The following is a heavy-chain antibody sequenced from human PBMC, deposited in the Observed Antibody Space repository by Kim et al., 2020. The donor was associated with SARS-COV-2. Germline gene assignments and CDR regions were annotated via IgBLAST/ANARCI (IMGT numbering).Heavy chain of an antibody. V-gene: IGHV1-69*13. J-gene: IGHJ3*02. CDR3: ARVGNTAMVLFATAGIDDAFDI. Sequence: SVKVSCKASGGTFSSYAISWVRQAPGQGLEWMGGIIPIFGTANYAQKFQGRVTITADESTSTAYMELSSLRSEDTAVYYCARVGNTAMVLFATAGIDDAFDIWGQGTMVTVSS. D-gene: IGHD5-18*01. CDR1: GGTFSSYA. CDR2: IIPIFGTA.